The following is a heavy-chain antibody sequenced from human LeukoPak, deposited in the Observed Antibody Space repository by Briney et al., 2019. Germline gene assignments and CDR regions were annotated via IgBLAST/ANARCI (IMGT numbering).Heavy chain of an antibody. D-gene: IGHD5-24*01. V-gene: IGHV3-43D*03. J-gene: IGHJ4*02. CDR3: AKGGLTGRDGYNYILGY. CDR2: ISWDGGST. CDR1: GFTFDDYA. Sequence: GGSLRLSCAASGFTFDDYAMHWVRQAPGKGLEWVSLISWDGGSTYYADSVKGRFTISRDNSKNSLYLQMNSLRAEDTALYYCAKGGLTGRDGYNYILGYWGQGTLVTVSS.